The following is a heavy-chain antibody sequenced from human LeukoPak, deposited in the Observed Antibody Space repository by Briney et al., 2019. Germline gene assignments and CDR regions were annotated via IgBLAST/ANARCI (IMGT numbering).Heavy chain of an antibody. J-gene: IGHJ4*02. CDR1: GFTFSNYW. CDR2: LNQDGSET. D-gene: IGHD5-12*01. Sequence: PAGSLRLSCTTSGFTFSNYWMTWVRQAPRKRLERVVSLNQDGSETSSLGSVRGRFTISRDNAKNSLFLHMDSLRAEDTAVYFCARGAIKLGPLDYWGRGALVAVSS. V-gene: IGHV3-7*01. CDR3: ARGAIKLGPLDY.